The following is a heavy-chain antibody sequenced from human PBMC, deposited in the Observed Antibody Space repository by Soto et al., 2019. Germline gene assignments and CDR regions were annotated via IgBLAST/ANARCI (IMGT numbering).Heavy chain of an antibody. D-gene: IGHD6-13*01. CDR3: ARGYDSWPQYYGMDV. Sequence: EVQLVESGGGLIQPGGSLRLSCAASGFTVSSNYMSWVRQAPGKGLEWVSVIYSGGSTYYADSVKGRFTISRDNSKNTLYLQMNSLRAEDTAVYYCARGYDSWPQYYGMDVWGQGTTVTVSS. CDR1: GFTVSSNY. CDR2: IYSGGST. V-gene: IGHV3-53*01. J-gene: IGHJ6*02.